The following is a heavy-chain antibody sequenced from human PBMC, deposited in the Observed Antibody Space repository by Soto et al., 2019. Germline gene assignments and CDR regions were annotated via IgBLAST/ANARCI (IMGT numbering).Heavy chain of an antibody. CDR1: GGSISSGGYS. Sequence: QLQLQESGSGLVKPSQTLSLTCAVSGGSISSGGYSWSWIRQPPGKGLEWIGYIYHSGSTYYNPSLKSRVTISVDRSKNQFSLKLSSVTAADTAVYYCARGVVPFYYYYYYGMDVWGQGTTVTVSS. V-gene: IGHV4-30-2*01. CDR2: IYHSGST. D-gene: IGHD2-2*01. CDR3: ARGVVPFYYYYYYGMDV. J-gene: IGHJ6*02.